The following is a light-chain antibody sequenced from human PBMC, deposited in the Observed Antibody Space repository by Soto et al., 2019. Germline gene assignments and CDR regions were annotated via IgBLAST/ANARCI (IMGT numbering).Light chain of an antibody. J-gene: IGKJ1*01. V-gene: IGKV1-5*03. CDR3: QEYNTNSRT. Sequence: IQMPQSPPTLSASVGDTVTITCRASESIYSWLAWYKQIPGKAPQLLIYKTSTLQGGVPSRFSGSGSGAEYTLTISSLQPDDFATYFCQEYNTNSRTFGQGTRV. CDR2: KTS. CDR1: ESIYSW.